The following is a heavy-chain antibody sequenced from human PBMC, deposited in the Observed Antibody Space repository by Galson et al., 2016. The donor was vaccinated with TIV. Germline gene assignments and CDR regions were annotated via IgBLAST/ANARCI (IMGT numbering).Heavy chain of an antibody. CDR3: ARHGPWSFYFDF. J-gene: IGHJ4*02. CDR2: VYYDGTT. CDR1: GGSVSSSTYF. Sequence: ETLSLTCTVSGGSVSSSTYFWAWVRQPPGEGLEWIGTVYYDGTTYTNPSLKSPVTLSVDSSKNQISLRLSSVTAADTAIYFCARHGPWSFYFDFWGQGTLVTVSS. D-gene: IGHD3-16*02. V-gene: IGHV4-39*01.